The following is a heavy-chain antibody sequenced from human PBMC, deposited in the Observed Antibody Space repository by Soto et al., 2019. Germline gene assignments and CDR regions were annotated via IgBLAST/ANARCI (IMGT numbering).Heavy chain of an antibody. J-gene: IGHJ4*02. V-gene: IGHV3-11*01. D-gene: IGHD6-19*01. Sequence: PGGSLRLSCAGSGFTFSDYYMTWIRQAPGKGLEWVSYINTLSSAIYYADSVKGRFTISRDNAENSLYLQMNSLRAEDTAVYYCARRLQWQLRPLDSWGRGTLVTVSS. CDR3: ARRLQWQLRPLDS. CDR2: INTLSSAI. CDR1: GFTFSDYY.